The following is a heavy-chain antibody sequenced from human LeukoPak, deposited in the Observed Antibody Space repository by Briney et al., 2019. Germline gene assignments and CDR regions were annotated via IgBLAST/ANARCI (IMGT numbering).Heavy chain of an antibody. J-gene: IGHJ3*02. CDR2: IGGSGDNA. CDR1: GFTFRNYA. CDR3: TTYRWWARMSTTSNVAEI. Sequence: TGGSLRLSCAASGFTFRNYAMSWVRQAPGKGLEWVSTIGGSGDNAYYADSVKGRFTISRDKSKKTLYLQMNSLKTEDTGMYYCTTYRWWARMSTTSNVAEIWGQGTMVTVSS. D-gene: IGHD5/OR15-5a*01. V-gene: IGHV3-23*01.